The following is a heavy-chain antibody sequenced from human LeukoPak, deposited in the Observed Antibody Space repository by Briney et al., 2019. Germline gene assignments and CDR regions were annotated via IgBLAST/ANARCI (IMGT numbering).Heavy chain of an antibody. Sequence: ASVKVSCKASGYTLTGHYLHWVRQAPGQGLEWMGWINPNTGATTYAQRFQGRVTLTRDTSISTAYVDLSRLRPDDTAVYYCAGVGVVADYGLDVWGQGTTVTVSS. CDR1: GYTLTGHY. V-gene: IGHV1-2*02. J-gene: IGHJ6*02. CDR3: AGVGVVADYGLDV. CDR2: INPNTGAT. D-gene: IGHD2-15*01.